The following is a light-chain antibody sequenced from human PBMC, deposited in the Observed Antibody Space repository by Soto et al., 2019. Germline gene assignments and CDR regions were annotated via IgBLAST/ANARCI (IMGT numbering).Light chain of an antibody. V-gene: IGLV2-14*01. CDR3: SSYSSSSTFYV. J-gene: IGLJ1*01. Sequence: QSALTQPAPVSRSPGRSITISCPGPARDIGGFYYVSWYQHHPGKDPKLMIYQVSNRPSGVSNRFSGSKSGNTASLTISGLQAEDEADYFCSSYSSSSTFYVFGAGTKVTVL. CDR2: QVS. CDR1: ARDIGGFYY.